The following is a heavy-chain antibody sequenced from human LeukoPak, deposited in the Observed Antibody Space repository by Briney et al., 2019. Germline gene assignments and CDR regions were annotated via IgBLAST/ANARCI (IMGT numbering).Heavy chain of an antibody. CDR3: AGKYYYDISGYYYVDW. Sequence: SETLSLTCAIYSESFSGYFWSWIRQPPGKGLEWIGEINYSGSTNYNPSLKSRVTISIDTSKNQFSLKLSSVTAADTAVYYCAGKYYYDISGYYYVDWWGQGTLVTVSS. CDR2: INYSGST. CDR1: SESFSGYF. V-gene: IGHV4-34*01. J-gene: IGHJ4*02. D-gene: IGHD3-22*01.